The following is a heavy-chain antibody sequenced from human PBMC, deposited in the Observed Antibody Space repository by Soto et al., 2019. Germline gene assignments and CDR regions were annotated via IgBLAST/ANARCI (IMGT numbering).Heavy chain of an antibody. CDR3: AAPRDEYGSGVSWFTYGMDI. CDR1: GFTFSDFA. Sequence: GGSLRLSCLASGFTFSDFAMTWVRHVPGRGLEWVASLDGAGGSTYYAESVRGRFSIYRDNSQNTLFLQMKRLTVDDTAIYYCAAPRDEYGSGVSWFTYGMDIWGQGTTVTVS. CDR2: LDGAGGST. J-gene: IGHJ6*02. V-gene: IGHV3-23*01. D-gene: IGHD3-10*01.